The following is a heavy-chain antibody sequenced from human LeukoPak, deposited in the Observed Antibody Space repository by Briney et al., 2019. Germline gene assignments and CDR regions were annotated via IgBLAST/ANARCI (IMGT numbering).Heavy chain of an antibody. CDR2: IKQDGSEK. CDR3: AKKYSTGLDP. V-gene: IGHV3-7*03. Sequence: PGGSLRLSCAASGFTFSSYWMSWVRQAPGKGLEWVANIKQDGSEKYYVDSVKGRFTISRDNAKNTLYLQMNSLRAEDTAIYYYAKKYSTGLDPWGQGTLVTVSS. J-gene: IGHJ5*02. D-gene: IGHD1-26*01. CDR1: GFTFSSYW.